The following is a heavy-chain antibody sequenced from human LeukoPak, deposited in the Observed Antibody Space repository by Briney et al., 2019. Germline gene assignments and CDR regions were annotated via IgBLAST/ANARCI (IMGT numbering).Heavy chain of an antibody. CDR1: GYTFTGYY. Sequence: VASVKVSCKASGYTFTGYYMHWVRQAPGQGLEWVAWIDPKSGATNYAQRFQGRVTMTRDTSIITAYMELSRLRSDDTAVYYCARGLRVSPAFDYWGQGTLVTVSS. D-gene: IGHD2-2*01. CDR2: IDPKSGAT. V-gene: IGHV1-2*02. CDR3: ARGLRVSPAFDY. J-gene: IGHJ4*02.